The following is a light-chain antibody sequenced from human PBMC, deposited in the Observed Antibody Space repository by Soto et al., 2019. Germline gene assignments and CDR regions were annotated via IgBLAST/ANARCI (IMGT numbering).Light chain of an antibody. V-gene: IGLV1-51*01. J-gene: IGLJ3*02. CDR2: DNS. CDR1: SSNIGTNY. CDR3: GTWDSDLSAEV. Sequence: QSVLTQPPSVSAAPGQKVTISCSGSSSNIGTNYVSWYQQLPGRAPKLVIFDNSKRPSGIPDRFSGSKSGSSATLGDTGLQTGDEADYYCGTWDSDLSAEVFGGGTKLTVL.